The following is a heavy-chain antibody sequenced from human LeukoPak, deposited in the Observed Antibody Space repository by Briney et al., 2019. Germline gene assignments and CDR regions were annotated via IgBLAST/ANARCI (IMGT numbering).Heavy chain of an antibody. CDR2: IYHSGST. D-gene: IGHD3-9*01. CDR3: ARATNYAILTGYNYFDY. V-gene: IGHV4-59*01. J-gene: IGHJ4*02. Sequence: PSETLSLTCTVSGGSISGYYWSWIRQPPGKGLEWIGYIYHSGSTNYNPSLKSRVTISVDTSKNQFSLKLSSVTAADTAVYYCARATNYAILTGYNYFDYWGQGTLVTVSS. CDR1: GGSISGYY.